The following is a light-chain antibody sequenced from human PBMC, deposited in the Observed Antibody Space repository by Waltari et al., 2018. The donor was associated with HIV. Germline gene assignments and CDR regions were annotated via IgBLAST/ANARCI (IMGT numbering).Light chain of an antibody. CDR2: VNSDGTH. Sequence: QLVLTQSPSASASLGASVKVTCTLSSGHSRYAIAWHQQQPEKGPRYLMIVNSDGTHTKGDGIPDRFSGSSSGAERYLTISSLQSEDEADYYCQTWATGLPYVFGPGTKVTVL. CDR3: QTWATGLPYV. CDR1: SGHSRYA. J-gene: IGLJ1*01. V-gene: IGLV4-69*01.